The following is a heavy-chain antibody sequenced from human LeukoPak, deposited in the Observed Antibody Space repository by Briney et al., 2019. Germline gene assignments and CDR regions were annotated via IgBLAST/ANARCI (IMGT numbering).Heavy chain of an antibody. CDR2: ISSSSSTI. CDR1: GFTFSSYS. D-gene: IGHD4-17*01. V-gene: IGHV3-48*01. CDR3: ASPMTTVTTGESGAFDI. Sequence: GGSLLLSCAASGFTFSSYSMNWVRQAPGKGLEWVSYISSSSSTIYYADSVKGRFTISRDNAKNSLYLQMNSLRAEDTAVYYCASPMTTVTTGESGAFDIWGQGTMVTVSS. J-gene: IGHJ3*02.